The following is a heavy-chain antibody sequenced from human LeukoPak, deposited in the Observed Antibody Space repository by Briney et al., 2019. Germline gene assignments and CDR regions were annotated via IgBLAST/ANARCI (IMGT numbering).Heavy chain of an antibody. D-gene: IGHD6-13*01. CDR3: AREGSWSDAFDI. J-gene: IGHJ3*02. V-gene: IGHV4-59*12. CDR2: IYYSGST. CDR1: GGSISSYY. Sequence: PSETLSLTCTVSGGSISSYYWSWIRQPPGKGLEWIGYIYYSGSTYYNPSLKSRVTISVDTSKNQFSLKLSSVTAADTAVYYCAREGSWSDAFDIWGQGTMVTVSS.